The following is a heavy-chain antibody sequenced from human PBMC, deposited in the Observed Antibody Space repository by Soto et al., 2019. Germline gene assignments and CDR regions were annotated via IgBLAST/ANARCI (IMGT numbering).Heavy chain of an antibody. J-gene: IGHJ6*02. CDR1: GYTFTDYY. V-gene: IGHV1-2*02. D-gene: IGHD3-3*01. CDR3: ARARELIITIFGYGMDV. CDR2: INPKSGGT. Sequence: ASVKVSCKASGYTFTDYYMHWVRQAPGQGLEWMDWINPKSGGTNYAQKFQGRVTMTRDTSISTAYMELSRLTSDDTAVFYCARARELIITIFGYGMDVWGQGTTVTVSS.